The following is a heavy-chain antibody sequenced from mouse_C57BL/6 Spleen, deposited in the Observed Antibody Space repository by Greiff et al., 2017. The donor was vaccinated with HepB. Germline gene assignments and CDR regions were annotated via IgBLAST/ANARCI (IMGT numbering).Heavy chain of an antibody. V-gene: IGHV1-39*01. D-gene: IGHD1-1*01. Sequence: VQLKESGPALVKPGASVKISCKASGYSFTDYHMNWVKQSNGKSLEWIGVINPNYGTTSYNQKFKGKATLTVDQSSSTAYMQLNSLTSEDSAVYYCARTTTVAPHWYFDVWGTGTTVTVSS. CDR2: INPNYGTT. CDR1: GYSFTDYH. CDR3: ARTTTVAPHWYFDV. J-gene: IGHJ1*03.